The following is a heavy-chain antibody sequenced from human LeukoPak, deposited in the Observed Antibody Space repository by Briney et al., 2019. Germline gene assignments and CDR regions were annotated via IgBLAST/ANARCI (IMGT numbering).Heavy chain of an antibody. Sequence: SVKVSCKASGGTFSSYAISWVRQAPGQGLEWMGRIIPIFGTANYAQKFQGRVTITTDESTSTAYMELSSLRSEDTAVYYRARDQAPMGYDYWGQGTLVTVSS. CDR3: ARDQAPMGYDY. V-gene: IGHV1-69*05. CDR1: GGTFSSYA. CDR2: IIPIFGTA. J-gene: IGHJ4*02. D-gene: IGHD5-12*01.